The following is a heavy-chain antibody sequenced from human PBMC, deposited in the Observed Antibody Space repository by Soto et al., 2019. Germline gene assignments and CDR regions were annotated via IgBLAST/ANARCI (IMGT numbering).Heavy chain of an antibody. Sequence: ASVKVSGKASGYTFTSYGISWVRQAPGQGLEWMGWISAYNGNTNYAQKLQGRVTMTTDTSTSTAYMELRSLRSDDTAVYYCARVRGLYYYYGMDVWGQGTTVTVS. V-gene: IGHV1-18*04. D-gene: IGHD3-10*01. CDR1: GYTFTSYG. CDR2: ISAYNGNT. J-gene: IGHJ6*02. CDR3: ARVRGLYYYYGMDV.